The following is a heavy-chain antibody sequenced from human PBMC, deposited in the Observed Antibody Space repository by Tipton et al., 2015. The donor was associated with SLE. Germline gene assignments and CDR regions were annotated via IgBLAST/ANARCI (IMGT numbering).Heavy chain of an antibody. CDR3: AREGRYPYYYYYRDV. D-gene: IGHD2-2*01. Sequence: TLSLTCTVSGGSIRSSSSFWDWIRQPPGKGLEWIGYIYYSGSTNYNPSLKSRVTISVDTSKNQFSLKLSSVTAAETAVYYCAREGRYPYYYYYRDVGGKGTTGTVSS. J-gene: IGHJ6*03. V-gene: IGHV4-61*01. CDR2: IYYSGST. CDR1: GGSIRSSSSF.